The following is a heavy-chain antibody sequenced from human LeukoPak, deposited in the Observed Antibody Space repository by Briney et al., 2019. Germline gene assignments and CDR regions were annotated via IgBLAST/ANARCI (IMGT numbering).Heavy chain of an antibody. CDR1: GGTFSSYA. D-gene: IGHD2-15*01. Sequence: SVKVSCKASGGTFSSYAISWVRQAPGQGLEWMGGIIPIFGTANYAQKFQGRVTITTDESTSTAYMELSSLRSEDTAVYYCARVKDWSGGSCYPPYNWFDPWGQGTLVTVSS. J-gene: IGHJ5*02. CDR2: IIPIFGTA. CDR3: ARVKDWSGGSCYPPYNWFDP. V-gene: IGHV1-69*05.